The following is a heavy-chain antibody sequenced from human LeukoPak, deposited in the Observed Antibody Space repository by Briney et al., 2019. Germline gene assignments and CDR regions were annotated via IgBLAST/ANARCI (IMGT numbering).Heavy chain of an antibody. CDR2: ISSSSYI. V-gene: IGHV3-21*01. Sequence: GGSLRLSCAASGFTFSSYSMNWVRQAPGKGLEWVSSISSSSYIYYADSVKGRFTISRDNAKNSLYLQMNSLRAEDTAVYYCARAVGGTYYYDSSAFYWGQGTLVTVSS. D-gene: IGHD3-22*01. CDR3: ARAVGGTYYYDSSAFY. CDR1: GFTFSSYS. J-gene: IGHJ4*02.